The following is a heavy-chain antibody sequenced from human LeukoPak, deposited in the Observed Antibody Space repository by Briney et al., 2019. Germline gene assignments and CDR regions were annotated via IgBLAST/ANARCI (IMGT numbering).Heavy chain of an antibody. J-gene: IGHJ3*02. Sequence: PSETLSLTCTVSGGSISSYSWSFIRQPPGKGLEWIGYVSDSGTTSYNSSLRSRVTMSLDTSKNQFSLKLKSVTSADTAVYFCAGEHYFDTTGQNAFDIWGQGTLVTVSS. D-gene: IGHD2/OR15-2a*01. V-gene: IGHV4-59*01. CDR2: VSDSGTT. CDR1: GGSISSYS. CDR3: AGEHYFDTTGQNAFDI.